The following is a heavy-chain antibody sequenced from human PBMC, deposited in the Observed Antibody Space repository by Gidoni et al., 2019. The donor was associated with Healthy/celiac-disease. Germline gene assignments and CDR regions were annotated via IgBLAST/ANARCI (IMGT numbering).Heavy chain of an antibody. Sequence: QLQLQESGPGLVKPSETLSLTCTVSGGSISSSSYYWGWIRQPPGKGLEWIGSIYYSGSTYYNPSLKSRVTISVDTSKNQFSLKLSSVTAADTAVYYCARQSHYDFWVMDWFDPWGQGTLVTVSS. J-gene: IGHJ5*02. CDR3: ARQSHYDFWVMDWFDP. V-gene: IGHV4-39*01. CDR1: GGSISSSSYY. CDR2: IYYSGST. D-gene: IGHD3-3*01.